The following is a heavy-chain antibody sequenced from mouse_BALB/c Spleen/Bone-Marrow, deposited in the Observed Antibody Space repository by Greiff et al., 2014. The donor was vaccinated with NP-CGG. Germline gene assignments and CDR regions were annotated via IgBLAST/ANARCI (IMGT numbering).Heavy chain of an antibody. CDR2: ILPGSGNT. CDR3: ASEDITTVVEMDY. D-gene: IGHD1-1*01. Sequence: QVQLKESGAELMKPGASVKISCKATGYTFSSYWIEWVKQRPGHGLEWIGEILPGSGNTNYNEKFKGKATFTADTSSNTAYMQLSSLTSEDSAVYYCASEDITTVVEMDYWGQGTSVTVSS. J-gene: IGHJ4*01. V-gene: IGHV1-9*01. CDR1: GYTFSSYW.